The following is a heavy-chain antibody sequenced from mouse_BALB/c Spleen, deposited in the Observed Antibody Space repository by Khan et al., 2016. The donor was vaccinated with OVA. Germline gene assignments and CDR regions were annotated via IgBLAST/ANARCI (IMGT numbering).Heavy chain of an antibody. D-gene: IGHD1-1*01. Sequence: VQLKESGPGLVKPSQSLSLTCTVTGYSITSNYAWSWIRQFPGNKLEWMGYISYSGSTNYNPSLKSRISVTRDTSENPFFLQLNSVTTEDTATYDCARQNYYGYALDYWGQGTSVTVSS. CDR1: GYSITSNYA. CDR2: ISYSGST. V-gene: IGHV3-2*02. CDR3: ARQNYYGYALDY. J-gene: IGHJ4*01.